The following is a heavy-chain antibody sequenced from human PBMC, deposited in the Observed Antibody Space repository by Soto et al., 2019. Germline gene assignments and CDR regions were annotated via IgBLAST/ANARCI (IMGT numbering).Heavy chain of an antibody. Sequence: QVQLQQWGAGLLKSAETLSLTCAVYGGSFSGYYWTWIRQPPGKGLEWIGEINHSGTTKYNPSLKIRLTITVDTSKIQLSLKLSSVTAADTAVYYCARALGFGGVGSAFDFWGQARLVTVSS. CDR2: INHSGTT. D-gene: IGHD3-16*01. CDR3: ARALGFGGVGSAFDF. V-gene: IGHV4-34*01. CDR1: GGSFSGYY. J-gene: IGHJ4*02.